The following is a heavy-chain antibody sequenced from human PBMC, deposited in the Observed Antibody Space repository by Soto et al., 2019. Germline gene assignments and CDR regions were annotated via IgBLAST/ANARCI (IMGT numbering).Heavy chain of an antibody. Sequence: SVKVSCKASGVTFSSYAISWVRQAPLQGREWMGGIIPIFGTANYAQKFQGRVTITADESTSTAYMELSSLRSEDTAVYYCARGQVTMVRGYYYYYGMDVWGQGTTVTVSS. CDR3: ARGQVTMVRGYYYYYGMDV. V-gene: IGHV1-69*13. CDR1: GVTFSSYA. CDR2: IIPIFGTA. J-gene: IGHJ6*01. D-gene: IGHD3-10*01.